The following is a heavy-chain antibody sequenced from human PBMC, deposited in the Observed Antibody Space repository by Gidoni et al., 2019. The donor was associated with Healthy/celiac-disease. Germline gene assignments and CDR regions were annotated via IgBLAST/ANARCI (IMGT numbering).Heavy chain of an antibody. V-gene: IGHV6-1*01. CDR1: GDSVSSHSAA. CDR2: TYYMSKWYN. Sequence: QVQLQQSGPGLVKPSQTLSLTCAISGDSVSSHSAAWNWIRQSPSRGLEWLGRTYYMSKWYNDYAVSVKSRITINPDTSKNQFSLQLNSVTPEDTAVYYCARDERDYYGSGSYLLYYYYGMDVWGQGTTVTVSS. D-gene: IGHD3-10*01. CDR3: ARDERDYYGSGSYLLYYYYGMDV. J-gene: IGHJ6*02.